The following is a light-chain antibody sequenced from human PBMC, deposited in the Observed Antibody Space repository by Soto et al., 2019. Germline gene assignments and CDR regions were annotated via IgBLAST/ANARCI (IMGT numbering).Light chain of an antibody. J-gene: IGKJ4*01. V-gene: IGKV3-20*01. CDR1: QSVGRSY. CDR2: GAS. CDR3: QQYGSSPPT. Sequence: EIAVPQSPGTMSLSTGESATLAWRASQSVGRSYLAWYQQKPGQALRLLIYGASSSDTGIPDRFSGSWSGTYFTLTISRLEPEDVAVYYCQQYGSSPPTFGGGTNVEIK.